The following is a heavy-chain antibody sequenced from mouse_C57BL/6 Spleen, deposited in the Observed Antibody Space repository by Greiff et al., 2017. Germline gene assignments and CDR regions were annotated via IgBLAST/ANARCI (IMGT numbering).Heavy chain of an antibody. CDR3: TRSYGSSYDEAMDY. Sequence: QVQLQQSGAELVRPGASVTLSCKASGYTFTDYELHWVKQTPVHGLEWIGAIEPETGGTAYNQKFKGKAILTADKSSRTAYMELRILTSEDSAVYCCTRSYGSSYDEAMDYWGQGTSGTVSS. V-gene: IGHV1-15*01. J-gene: IGHJ4*01. CDR1: GYTFTDYE. CDR2: IEPETGGT. D-gene: IGHD1-1*01.